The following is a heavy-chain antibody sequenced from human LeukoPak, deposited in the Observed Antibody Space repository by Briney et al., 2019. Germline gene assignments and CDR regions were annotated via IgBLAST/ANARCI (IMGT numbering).Heavy chain of an antibody. V-gene: IGHV3-66*01. D-gene: IGHD1-26*01. Sequence: GGSLRLSCAASGFTFSSYAMTWVRQAPGKGLEWVSIIYSGGSTYYADSVKGRFTISRDNSKNMLYLYMSTLRAEDTAVYYCARGGVGPFDYWGQGTLVTVSS. J-gene: IGHJ4*02. CDR2: IYSGGST. CDR3: ARGGVGPFDY. CDR1: GFTFSSYA.